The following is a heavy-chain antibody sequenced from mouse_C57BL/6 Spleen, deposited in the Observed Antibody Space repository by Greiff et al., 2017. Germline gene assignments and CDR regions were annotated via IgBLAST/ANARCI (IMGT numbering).Heavy chain of an antibody. J-gene: IGHJ4*01. V-gene: IGHV1-26*01. CDR1: GYTFTDYY. CDR3: ARRLMITAMED. Sequence: EVQLQQSGPELVKPGASVKISCKASGYTFTDYYMNWVKQSHGKSLEWIGDINPNNGGTSYNQKFKGKATLTVDKSSSTAYMELRSLTSADSAVYYCARRLMITAMEDWGQGTTVTVSS. D-gene: IGHD2-4*01. CDR2: INPNNGGT.